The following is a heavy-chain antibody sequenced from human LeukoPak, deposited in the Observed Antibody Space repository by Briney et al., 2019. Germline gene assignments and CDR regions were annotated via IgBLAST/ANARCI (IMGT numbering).Heavy chain of an antibody. V-gene: IGHV4-34*01. J-gene: IGHJ4*02. CDR1: GGSFSGYY. CDR2: INHSGST. CDR3: ARGPYSSSWQDC. Sequence: SETLSLTCAVYGGSFSGYYWSWIRQPPGKGLEWIGEINHSGSTNYNPSLKSRVTISVDTSKNQFSLKLSSVTAADTAVYYCARGPYSSSWQDCWGQGTLVTVSS. D-gene: IGHD6-13*01.